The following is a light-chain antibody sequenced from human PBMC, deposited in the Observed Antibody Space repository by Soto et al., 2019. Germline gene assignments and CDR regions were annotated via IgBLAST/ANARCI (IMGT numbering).Light chain of an antibody. CDR3: QQYHNWPPWT. J-gene: IGKJ1*01. V-gene: IGKV3-15*01. Sequence: EIVMTQSPATLSVSPGESATLSCRASETININLAWYQQKRGQAPRLLIYGASTRATGIPARFSGSGSGTEFILTITGLQSEDFAVYYCQQYHNWPPWTFGQGTKVEIK. CDR2: GAS. CDR1: ETININ.